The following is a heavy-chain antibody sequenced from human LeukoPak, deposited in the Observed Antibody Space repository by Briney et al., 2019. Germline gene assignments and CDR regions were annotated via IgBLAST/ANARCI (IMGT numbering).Heavy chain of an antibody. CDR1: GFTFSSYW. CDR3: ARTEGDFWSGYFLYYYYYYMDV. Sequence: YPGGSLRLSCAASGFTFSSYWMSWVRQAPGKGLEWVANIKQDGSEKYYVDSVKGRFTISRDNAKNSLYLQMNSLRAEDTAVYYCARTEGDFWSGYFLYYYYYYMDVWGKGTTVTVSS. V-gene: IGHV3-7*01. CDR2: IKQDGSEK. J-gene: IGHJ6*03. D-gene: IGHD3-3*01.